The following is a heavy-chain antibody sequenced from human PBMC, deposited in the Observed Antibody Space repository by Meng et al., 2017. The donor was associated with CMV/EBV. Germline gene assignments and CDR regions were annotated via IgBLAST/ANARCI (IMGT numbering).Heavy chain of an antibody. J-gene: IGHJ5*01. CDR3: AIVCAGNLFDS. V-gene: IGHV1-18*01. Sequence: QVTLLQAGAFVKTAGASGKVSCKASGYTWTSYGISWVRQLPGQGLEWMRWSSAYNGNTYYAQALQGRVALLTDTSTRIAYLCRTRLRSLDTAAYYRAIVCAGNLFDSWGQGTLVTVSS. CDR1: GYTWTSYG. CDR2: SSAYNGNT.